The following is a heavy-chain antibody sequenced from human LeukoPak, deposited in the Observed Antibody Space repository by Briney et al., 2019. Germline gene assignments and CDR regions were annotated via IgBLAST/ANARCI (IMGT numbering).Heavy chain of an antibody. D-gene: IGHD5-24*01. CDR3: ARGREGYNRIQNFDY. CDR1: GGSISSYY. Sequence: PSETLSLTCTVSGGSISSYYWSWIRQPPGKGLEWIGYIYYSGSTNYNPSLKSRVTISVDTSKNQFSLKLSSVTAADTAVYYCARGREGYNRIQNFDYWGQGTLVTVSS. J-gene: IGHJ4*02. V-gene: IGHV4-59*12. CDR2: IYYSGST.